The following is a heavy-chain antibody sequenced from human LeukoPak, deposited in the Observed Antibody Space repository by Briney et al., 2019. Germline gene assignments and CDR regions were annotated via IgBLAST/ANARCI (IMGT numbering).Heavy chain of an antibody. CDR2: INPNSGGT. D-gene: IGHD3-22*01. CDR1: GSTFTGYY. CDR3: ARSKAYYYDSSGYYHAHDS. J-gene: IGHJ4*02. Sequence: ASVKVSCKASGSTFTGYYMHWVRQAPGQRLECLGWINPNSGGTNYAQKFQGRVTMTRDTSISTASMELSMLRSDDTAVYYCARSKAYYYDSSGYYHAHDSWGQGTLVTVSS. V-gene: IGHV1-2*02.